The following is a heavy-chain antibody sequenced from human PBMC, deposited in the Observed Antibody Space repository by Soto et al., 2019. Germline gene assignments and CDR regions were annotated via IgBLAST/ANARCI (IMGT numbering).Heavy chain of an antibody. V-gene: IGHV4-59*01. CDR2: IYYSGST. CDR1: GGSISSYY. J-gene: IGHJ6*02. CDR3: ARDHYYGMDV. Sequence: QVQLQESGPGLVKPSETLSLTCTVSGGSISSYYWSWIRQPPGKGLEWIGYIYYSGSTNYNPSLKIRVTISVDPSKNQFALKLSSVTAADTAVYYCARDHYYGMDVWGQGTTVTVSS.